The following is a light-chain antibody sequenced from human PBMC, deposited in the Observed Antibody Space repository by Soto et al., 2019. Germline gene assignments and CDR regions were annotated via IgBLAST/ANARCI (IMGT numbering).Light chain of an antibody. CDR3: QSADSSGTYHVV. Sequence: SYELTQAPSVSVSPGQTARITCSGDALAKQYASWYQQKPGQAPVVVIHKDSERPSGIPERFSGSSSGTTVTLTISGVQAEDEADDYCQSADSSGTYHVVFGGGTKLTVL. J-gene: IGLJ2*01. CDR2: KDS. CDR1: ALAKQY. V-gene: IGLV3-25*03.